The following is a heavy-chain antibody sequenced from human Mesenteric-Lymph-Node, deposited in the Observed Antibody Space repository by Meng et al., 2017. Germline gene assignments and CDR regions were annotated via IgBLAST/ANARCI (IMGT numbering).Heavy chain of an antibody. Sequence: SETLSLTCAVSGYSISSGGYCGWIRQHPGKGLEWIGTIYESGSTYYNPSLQSRITIPVDTSKNQFSLRLTSVTAADTAVYYCASRTSIVGATSVFDYWGQGTLVTVSS. J-gene: IGHJ4*02. V-gene: IGHV4-38-2*01. D-gene: IGHD1-26*01. CDR2: IYESGST. CDR3: ASRTSIVGATSVFDY. CDR1: GYSISSGGY.